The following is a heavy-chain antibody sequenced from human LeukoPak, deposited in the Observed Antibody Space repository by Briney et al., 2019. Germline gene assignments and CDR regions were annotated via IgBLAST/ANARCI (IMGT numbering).Heavy chain of an antibody. D-gene: IGHD4-17*01. J-gene: IGHJ4*02. CDR1: GFTFCSYS. CDR2: ISSSSSYI. CDR3: ASTAN. V-gene: IGHV3-21*01. Sequence: GGSLTPSCAASGFTFCSYSMQWVRPAPGEGLEWVSYISSSSSYIYYADSVKGRFTISRDNAKNSLYLQMNSLRAEDTAVYYCASTANWGQGTLVTVSS.